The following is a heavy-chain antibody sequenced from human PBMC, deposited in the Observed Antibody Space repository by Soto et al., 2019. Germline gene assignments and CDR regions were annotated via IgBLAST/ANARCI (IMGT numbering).Heavy chain of an antibody. Sequence: QIQLVQSAAEVKKPGASVKVSCKTSGYTFVSYGISWVRQAPGQGLEWMGWISPYNGNTNFAQRFRRRVTLTTDTSTDIVYMDLGSLKSDDTAVYYCARDQNFFDSSGYYDHWGQGTLITVSS. CDR2: ISPYNGNT. V-gene: IGHV1-18*04. CDR1: GYTFVSYG. J-gene: IGHJ5*02. CDR3: ARDQNFFDSSGYYDH. D-gene: IGHD3-22*01.